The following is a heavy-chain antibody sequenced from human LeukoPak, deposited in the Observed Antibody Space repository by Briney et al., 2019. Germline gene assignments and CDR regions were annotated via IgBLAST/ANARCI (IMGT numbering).Heavy chain of an antibody. D-gene: IGHD1/OR15-1a*01. CDR3: ARNKPLDPFVI. Sequence: SETLSLTCTVSGGSISTYYWSWIRQPPGKGLEWIGYIYYSGSTYYNPSLKSRVTISVDTSKNQFSLKLNGVTAADTAVYYCARNKPLDPFVIWGQGTMVTVSS. CDR2: IYYSGST. J-gene: IGHJ3*02. V-gene: IGHV4-59*01. CDR1: GGSISTYY.